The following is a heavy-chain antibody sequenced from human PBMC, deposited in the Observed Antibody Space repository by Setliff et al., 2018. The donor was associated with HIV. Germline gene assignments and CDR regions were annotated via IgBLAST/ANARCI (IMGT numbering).Heavy chain of an antibody. D-gene: IGHD3-10*01. Sequence: PSETLSLTCAVYTESLTRYAWAWIRQSPEKGLEWIGEIDDSGSIIYNPSLQSRVTMSVDTSKNQFSLKVRSLTAADTGLYYCARVKSIKTTLVRLWPRFDLWGQGTQVTVSS. V-gene: IGHV4-34*01. CDR2: IDDSGSI. CDR3: ARVKSIKTTLVRLWPRFDL. J-gene: IGHJ5*02. CDR1: TESLTRYA.